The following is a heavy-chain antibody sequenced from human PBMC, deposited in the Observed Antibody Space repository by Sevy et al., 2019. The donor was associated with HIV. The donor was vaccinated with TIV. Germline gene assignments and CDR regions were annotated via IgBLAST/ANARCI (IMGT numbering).Heavy chain of an antibody. D-gene: IGHD3-3*01. CDR3: AKEALGPYYDFWSGYLYYFDY. V-gene: IGHV3-23*01. Sequence: GGSLRLSCAASGFTFSSYAMSWVRQAPGKGLEWVSAISGSGGSTYYADSVKGRFTISRDNSKNTLYLQMNSLRAEDTAVYYCAKEALGPYYDFWSGYLYYFDYWGQGTLVTVSS. J-gene: IGHJ4*02. CDR2: ISGSGGST. CDR1: GFTFSSYA.